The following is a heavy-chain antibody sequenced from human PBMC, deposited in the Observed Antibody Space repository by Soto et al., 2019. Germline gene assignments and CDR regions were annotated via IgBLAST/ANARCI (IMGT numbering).Heavy chain of an antibody. CDR2: INSGGSDT. J-gene: IGHJ4*02. Sequence: EVQLVESGGGLVQPGGSLRLSCAASGFTFSSYWMHWVRQAPGKGLVWVSRINSGGSDTDYADSVKGRFTISRDNAKNTLYLQINSRRAEDTAAYYCARAMGKWAAIDCWGQGTLVTVSS. V-gene: IGHV3-74*01. CDR1: GFTFSSYW. D-gene: IGHD2-2*01. CDR3: ARAMGKWAAIDC.